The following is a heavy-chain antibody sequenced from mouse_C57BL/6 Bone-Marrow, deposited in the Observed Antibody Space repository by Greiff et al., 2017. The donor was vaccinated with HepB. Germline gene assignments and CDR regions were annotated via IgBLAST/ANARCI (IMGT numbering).Heavy chain of an antibody. CDR2: IYPGDGDT. Sequence: QVQLQQSGPELVKPGASVKISCKASGYAFSSSWMNWVKQRPGKGLEWIGRIYPGDGDTNYNGKFKGKATLTADKSSSTAYMHLSSLTSEDSAVYFCARVDDGYPFYAMDYWGQGTSVTVSS. CDR1: GYAFSSSW. V-gene: IGHV1-82*01. D-gene: IGHD2-3*01. CDR3: ARVDDGYPFYAMDY. J-gene: IGHJ4*01.